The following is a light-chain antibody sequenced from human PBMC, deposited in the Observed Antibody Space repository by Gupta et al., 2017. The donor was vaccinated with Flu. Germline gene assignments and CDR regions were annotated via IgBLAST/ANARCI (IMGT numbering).Light chain of an antibody. Sequence: IVLTQSPGTLSLTPGERATLSCRASQRVSSNYLAWYQQKPGQAPRLLIYGASSRETGIPDRFSGSGTGTDFSLTISRLQPEDFAVYYCQQKDSTLWTFGQGTKVEI. CDR1: QRVSSNY. J-gene: IGKJ1*01. CDR2: GAS. CDR3: QQKDSTLWT. V-gene: IGKV3-20*01.